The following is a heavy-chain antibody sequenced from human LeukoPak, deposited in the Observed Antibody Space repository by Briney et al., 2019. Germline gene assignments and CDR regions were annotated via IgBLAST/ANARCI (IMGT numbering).Heavy chain of an antibody. V-gene: IGHV5-51*01. Sequence: GESLKISCKTSGFTFTTHWIAWLRQMPGEGLELLGIIFPGDSDTNFNPSFQGEVTISADKSSNTAYLQWSSLKAADTAMYYCARYYFWTGSYFFDHWGQGTLVTVSS. CDR2: IFPGDSDT. D-gene: IGHD3/OR15-3a*01. J-gene: IGHJ4*02. CDR3: ARYYFWTGSYFFDH. CDR1: GFTFTTHW.